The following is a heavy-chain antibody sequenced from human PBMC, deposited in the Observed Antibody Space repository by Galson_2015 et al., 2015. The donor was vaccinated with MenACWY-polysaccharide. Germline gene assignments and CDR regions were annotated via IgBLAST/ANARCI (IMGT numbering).Heavy chain of an antibody. Sequence: SLRLSCAASGLTFSNNWIHWVRQAPGKGLVWVSRINSDASSTAYAGSVKGRFTISRDNAKNTLYLQMNSLRVEDTAVYYCVGPLGRGGTGAYGMDAWGQGTTVTVSS. CDR1: GLTFSNNW. D-gene: IGHD3-10*01. CDR2: INSDASST. CDR3: VGPLGRGGTGAYGMDA. J-gene: IGHJ6*02. V-gene: IGHV3-74*01.